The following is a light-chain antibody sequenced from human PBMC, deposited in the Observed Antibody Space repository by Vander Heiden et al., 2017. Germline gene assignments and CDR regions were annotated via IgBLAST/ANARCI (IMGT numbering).Light chain of an antibody. CDR2: LDH. J-gene: IGLJ3*02. V-gene: IGLV1-44*01. CDR3: AVRDDNLRAVV. CDR1: SSNIGSHT. Sequence: QSVLTQPPSASETPGQRVSISCSGRSSNIGSHTVNWYQQYPGAAPKLLIYLDHQRPSGVADRFSGSKSGTSASLAISGLQYEDEADYYCAVRDDNLRAVVFGGGTKLTVL.